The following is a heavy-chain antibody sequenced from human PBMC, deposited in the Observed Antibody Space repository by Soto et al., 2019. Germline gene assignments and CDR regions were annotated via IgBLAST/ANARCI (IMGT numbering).Heavy chain of an antibody. J-gene: IGHJ6*02. CDR3: EREKGLVASISGMDD. V-gene: IGHV1-69*13. CDR1: GGTFSSYG. CDR2: IIPIFGTA. Sequence: ASVKGLCQAFGGTFSSYGISWVRQAPGQGLEWMGGIIPIFGTANYAQKFQGRGTITAGGSTSTAHMELSSRRSEDAAVDYGEREKGLVASISGMDDWGQGTTVTVSS. D-gene: IGHD5-12*01.